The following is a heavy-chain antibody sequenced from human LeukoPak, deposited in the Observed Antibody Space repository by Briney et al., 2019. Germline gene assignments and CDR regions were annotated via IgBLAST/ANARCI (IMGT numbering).Heavy chain of an antibody. CDR3: ARDGEGFDY. J-gene: IGHJ4*02. CDR2: ISYDGSNK. CDR1: GFTFSAYV. V-gene: IGHV3-30*03. Sequence: GGSLRLSCAASGFTFSAYVMHWVRQAPGKGLEWVAVISYDGSNKNYADSVKGRFTISRDNAKNSLYLQMNSLRAEDTAVYYCARDGEGFDYWGQGTLVTVSS.